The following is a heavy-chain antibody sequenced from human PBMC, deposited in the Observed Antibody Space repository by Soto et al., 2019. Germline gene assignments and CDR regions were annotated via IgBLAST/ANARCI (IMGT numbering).Heavy chain of an antibody. CDR1: GFTFRNYD. CDR2: ISAAGDP. J-gene: IGHJ6*02. Sequence: EVQLVESGGGLVQPGGSLRLSCEASGFTFRNYDMHLVRQGTGKGLEWVSGISAAGDPDYADSVEGRFTISRENAQNSFCLKMNRFGVGDTAVYYCARTDRDFYGLDVWGHGTKVIVSS. CDR3: ARTDRDFYGLDV. V-gene: IGHV3-13*05.